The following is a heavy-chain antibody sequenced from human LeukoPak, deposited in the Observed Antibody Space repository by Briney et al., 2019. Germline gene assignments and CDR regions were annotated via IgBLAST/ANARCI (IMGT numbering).Heavy chain of an antibody. CDR1: SDSISSSSYL. Sequence: SETLSLTCSVSSDSISSSSYLWVRVRQPPGQGLEWIGDIYSNGHISYNPSLKSRAAISVDTSKNQFSLNLSSVTAADTALYYCARRHYGSGNIDSWGQGTLVTVSS. CDR3: ARRHYGSGNIDS. D-gene: IGHD3-10*01. J-gene: IGHJ4*02. V-gene: IGHV4-39*01. CDR2: IYSNGHI.